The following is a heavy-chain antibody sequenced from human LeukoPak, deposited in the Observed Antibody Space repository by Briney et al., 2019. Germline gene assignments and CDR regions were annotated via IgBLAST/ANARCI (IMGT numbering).Heavy chain of an antibody. CDR3: ATYPKREMWETLDH. J-gene: IGHJ4*02. D-gene: IGHD1-26*01. CDR1: GGSISSYY. V-gene: IGHV4-59*01. Sequence: SETLSLTCTVSGGSISSYYWSWIRQPPGKGLEWIGYIYYSGSTNYNPSLKSRVTISVDTSKNQFSLKLSSVTAADTAVYYCATYPKREMWETLDHWGQGTLVTVSS. CDR2: IYYSGST.